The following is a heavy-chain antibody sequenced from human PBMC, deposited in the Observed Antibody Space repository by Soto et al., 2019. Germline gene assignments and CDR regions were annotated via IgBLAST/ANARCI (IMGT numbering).Heavy chain of an antibody. CDR1: GAPSTTDT. V-gene: IGHV3-30*09. Sequence: AGSLCLLCTASGAPSTTDTMDWPGRAPSLYPERVGIISIDCSSKYYADWLKGRIVISRDNSKGSLYLQMDTLRPDDTAIYYCARDTVTSLTPYQGFYYYGMDVWGQGTTVTVSS. J-gene: IGHJ6*02. CDR3: ARDTVTSLTPYQGFYYYGMDV. D-gene: IGHD2-2*01. CDR2: ISIDCSSK.